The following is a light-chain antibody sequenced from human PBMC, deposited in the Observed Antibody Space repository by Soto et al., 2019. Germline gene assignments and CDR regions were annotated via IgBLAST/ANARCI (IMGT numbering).Light chain of an antibody. Sequence: EIVSTQSPGTLALSPGERATLCCRASQSVSNNYLAWYQQKPGQAPRLLIYGASNRATGIPDRFSGSGSGTDFTLTISRLEPEDFAVYYCQQYGSSGTFGQGTKVDI. CDR1: QSVSNNY. CDR3: QQYGSSGT. CDR2: GAS. J-gene: IGKJ1*01. V-gene: IGKV3-20*01.